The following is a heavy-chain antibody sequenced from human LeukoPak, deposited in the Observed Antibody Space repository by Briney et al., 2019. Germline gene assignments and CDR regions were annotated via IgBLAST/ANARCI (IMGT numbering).Heavy chain of an antibody. Sequence: ASVKVSCKASGYTFTGYYMHWVRQAPGQGLEWMGWINPNSGGTNYAQKFQGRVTMTRDTSISTAYMELSRLRSDDTAVYYCARDLVGATPEAGYWGQGTPVTVSS. CDR3: ARDLVGATPEAGY. CDR1: GYTFTGYY. CDR2: INPNSGGT. V-gene: IGHV1-2*02. D-gene: IGHD1-26*01. J-gene: IGHJ4*02.